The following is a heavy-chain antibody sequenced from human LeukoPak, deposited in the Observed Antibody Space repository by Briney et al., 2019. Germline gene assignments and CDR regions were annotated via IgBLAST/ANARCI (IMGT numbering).Heavy chain of an antibody. CDR3: AGRSTGVRGVNGWFDP. Sequence: SETLSLTCNVSGDSMSNYYWNWVRQPAGKGLEWIGLIHTSGSSNYHPSLKSRVTMSVETSKNRVTLRLISVTAADTAIYYCAGRSTGVRGVNGWFDPWGQGTLVIVSS. V-gene: IGHV4-4*07. D-gene: IGHD3-10*01. J-gene: IGHJ5*02. CDR2: IHTSGSS. CDR1: GDSMSNYY.